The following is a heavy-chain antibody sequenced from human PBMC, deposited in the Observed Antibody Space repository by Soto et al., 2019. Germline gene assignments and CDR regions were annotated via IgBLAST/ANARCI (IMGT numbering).Heavy chain of an antibody. CDR2: INHSGST. D-gene: IGHD2-2*01. CDR1: GGSFSGYY. V-gene: IGHV4-34*01. J-gene: IGHJ4*02. Sequence: QVQLQQWGAGLLKPSETLSLTCAVYGGSFSGYYWSWIRQPPGKGLEWIGEINHSGSTNYNPSLKSRVTISVDTSKNQFSLKLSSVTAADTAVYYCARVMGPVDIVVVPAATGLGREIDYWGQGTLVTVSS. CDR3: ARVMGPVDIVVVPAATGLGREIDY.